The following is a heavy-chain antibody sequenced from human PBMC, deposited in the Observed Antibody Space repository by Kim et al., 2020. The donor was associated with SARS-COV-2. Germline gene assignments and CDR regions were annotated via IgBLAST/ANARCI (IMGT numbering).Heavy chain of an antibody. CDR1: GFTFSNAW. CDR2: IKSKTDGGTT. CDR3: TTPIYPYYYDLDQDSHGPLPDYYYGMDV. Sequence: GGSLRLSCAASGFTFSNAWMSWVRQAPGKGLEWVGRIKSKTDGGTTDYAAPVKGRFTISRDDSKNTLYLQMNSLKTEDTAVYYCTTPIYPYYYDLDQDSHGPLPDYYYGMDVWGQGTTVTVSS. J-gene: IGHJ6*02. V-gene: IGHV3-15*01. D-gene: IGHD3-22*01.